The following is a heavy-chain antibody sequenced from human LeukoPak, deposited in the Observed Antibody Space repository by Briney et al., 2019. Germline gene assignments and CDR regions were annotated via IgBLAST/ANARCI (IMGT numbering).Heavy chain of an antibody. CDR2: ISDSGDST. J-gene: IGHJ4*02. D-gene: IGHD6-19*01. V-gene: IGHV3-23*01. CDR1: GSSFSSNA. CDR3: AKPRSGWYLSDY. Sequence: GGSLRLSCAAFGSSFSSNAMSWVRQAPGKGLEWVSSISDSGDSTHYADSVKGRFTISRDNSKNMLYLQMNSLRPDDTAMYYCAKPRSGWYLSDYWGQGTLLTVSS.